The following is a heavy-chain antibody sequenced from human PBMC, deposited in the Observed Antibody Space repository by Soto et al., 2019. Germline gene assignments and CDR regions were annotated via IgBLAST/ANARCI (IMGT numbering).Heavy chain of an antibody. D-gene: IGHD5-12*01. V-gene: IGHV1-3*01. CDR3: ARAVSGYVT. CDR2: INAGNGNT. J-gene: IGHJ4*02. CDR1: GITFSTYA. Sequence: ASVKVSCKASGITFSTYAIHWVRQAPGQGLEWMGWINAGNGNTRYSQKFQGRVTLTRDTSASTTYMDLSSLRSEDTAIYYCARAVSGYVTWGQGTLVTVSS.